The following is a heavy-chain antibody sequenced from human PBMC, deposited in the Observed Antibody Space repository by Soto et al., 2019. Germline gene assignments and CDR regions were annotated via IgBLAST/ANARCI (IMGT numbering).Heavy chain of an antibody. V-gene: IGHV1-18*01. CDR1: GYTFTSYG. D-gene: IGHD2-2*01. CDR3: ARDCFFRRSTSCYIFDY. CDR2: ISAYNGNT. J-gene: IGHJ4*02. Sequence: ASVKVSCKASGYTFTSYGISWVRQAPGQGLEWMGWISAYNGNTNYAQKLQGRVTMTTDTSTSTAYMELRSLRSDDTAVYYCARDCFFRRSTSCYIFDYWGQGTLVTVSS.